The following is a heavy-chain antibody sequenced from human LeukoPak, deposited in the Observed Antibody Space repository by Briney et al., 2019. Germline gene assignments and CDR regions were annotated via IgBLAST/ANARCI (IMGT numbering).Heavy chain of an antibody. J-gene: IGHJ4*02. Sequence: GGSLRLSCAASGFSVGSIFMTWVRQAPGKGLECVSIIYSVGTTYYADSVRGRFTISRDNSKNTLYLQMDSLRVEDTAVYYCARNSDSLMVRGGDCWGQGTLVTASS. CDR1: GFSVGSIF. CDR2: IYSVGTT. D-gene: IGHD3-10*01. CDR3: ARNSDSLMVRGGDC. V-gene: IGHV3-66*01.